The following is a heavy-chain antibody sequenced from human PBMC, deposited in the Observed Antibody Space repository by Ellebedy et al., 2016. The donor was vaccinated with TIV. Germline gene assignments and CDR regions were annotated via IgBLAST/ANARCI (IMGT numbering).Heavy chain of an antibody. CDR1: GVSISSYY. Sequence: SETLSLTXTVSGVSISSYYWSWIRQPPGKGLEWIGEINHSGSTNYNPSLKSRVTISVDTSKNQFSLKLSSVTAADTAVYYCARGVPYYYGSATDRFVYWGQGTLVTVSS. CDR3: ARGVPYYYGSATDRFVY. V-gene: IGHV4-34*01. CDR2: INHSGST. D-gene: IGHD3-10*01. J-gene: IGHJ4*02.